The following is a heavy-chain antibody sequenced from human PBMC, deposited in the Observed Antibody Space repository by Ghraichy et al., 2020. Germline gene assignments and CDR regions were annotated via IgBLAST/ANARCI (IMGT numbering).Heavy chain of an antibody. Sequence: GSLRLSCTVSGGTISSYYWSWIRQAAGKGLEWIGRISTSGSTNYNPSLKSRVTMSVDTSKNQFSLKLSAVTAADTAVYYCARTVSYYYGMDVWGQGSTVTVSS. D-gene: IGHD4-17*01. J-gene: IGHJ6*02. CDR1: GGTISSYY. V-gene: IGHV4-4*07. CDR3: ARTVSYYYGMDV. CDR2: ISTSGST.